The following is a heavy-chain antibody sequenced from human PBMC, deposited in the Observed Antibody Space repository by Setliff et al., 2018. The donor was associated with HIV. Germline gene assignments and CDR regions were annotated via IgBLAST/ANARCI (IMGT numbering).Heavy chain of an antibody. CDR1: GGSISSNNDH. D-gene: IGHD5-18*01. CDR2: ISHSGNT. J-gene: IGHJ4*01. CDR3: ARTEDYSYGDAPFDY. Sequence: SETLSLTCTVSGGSISSNNDHWGWIRQPPGKGLEWIGSISHSGNTHHNPSLQSRVTISVDTSKNQFSLKLSSVTAADTAVYYCARTEDYSYGDAPFDYWGHGTLVTVSS. V-gene: IGHV4-39*07.